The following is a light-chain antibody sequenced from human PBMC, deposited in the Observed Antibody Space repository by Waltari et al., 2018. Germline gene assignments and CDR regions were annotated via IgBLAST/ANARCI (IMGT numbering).Light chain of an antibody. CDR3: NSRDSSGNHVI. CDR2: AKN. J-gene: IGLJ2*01. CDR1: SLRRYF. Sequence: SSAVTQDPTASVALGRTGRINCQGGSLRRYFASWYQQKEGQAPVLVIYAKNNRASGNLDRCSGSSSGNTASLTITGAQAEDEADYYCNSRDSSGNHVIFGGGTKLTV. V-gene: IGLV3-19*01.